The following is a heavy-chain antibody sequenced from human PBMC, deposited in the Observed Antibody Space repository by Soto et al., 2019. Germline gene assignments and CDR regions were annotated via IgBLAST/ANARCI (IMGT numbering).Heavy chain of an antibody. CDR2: TRNKANSYTT. J-gene: IGHJ4*02. CDR3: VRVMYRSGWFPDS. Sequence: GGSLRLSCAASGFTLSDHYMDWVRQAPGKGLEWVGRTRNKANSYTTEYAASVKGRFMISRDDPKSSLYLQMNSLKTEDTAVYFCVRVMYRSGWFPDSWGQGTLVTVSS. V-gene: IGHV3-72*01. D-gene: IGHD6-19*01. CDR1: GFTLSDHY.